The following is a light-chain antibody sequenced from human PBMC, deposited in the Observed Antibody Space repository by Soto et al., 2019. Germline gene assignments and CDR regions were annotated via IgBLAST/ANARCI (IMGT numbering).Light chain of an antibody. Sequence: DIQTTQSPSFVSASVGDRVTITCRASQTISSWLAWYQHKPGKAPKLLIYKASTLKSGVPSRFSGSGSGTEFTLTISSLQPDDFATYYCQHYNSYSEAFGQGTKV. CDR3: QHYNSYSEA. J-gene: IGKJ1*01. CDR1: QTISSW. V-gene: IGKV1-5*03. CDR2: KAS.